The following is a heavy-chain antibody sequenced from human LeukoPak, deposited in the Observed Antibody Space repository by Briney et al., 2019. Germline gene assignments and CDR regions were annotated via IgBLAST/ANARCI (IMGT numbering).Heavy chain of an antibody. CDR1: GFSFSRYW. D-gene: IGHD3-10*01. CDR2: IKEDGSEK. Sequence: RAGGSLRLSCAASGFSFSRYWMNWVRQAPGKGLEWVANIKEDGSEKYYVDSVKGRFTISRDNSKNTLYLQMNSLRAEDTAVHYCASSGYGSGTWGQGTLVTVSS. CDR3: ASSGYGSGT. V-gene: IGHV3-7*03. J-gene: IGHJ5*02.